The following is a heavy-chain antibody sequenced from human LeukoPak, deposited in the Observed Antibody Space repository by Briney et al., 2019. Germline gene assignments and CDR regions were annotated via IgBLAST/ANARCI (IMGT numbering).Heavy chain of an antibody. CDR3: ATNRVGTFDRPFDI. CDR1: GGSINSHY. Sequence: SETLSLTCIVSGGSINSHYWSWIRQPPGKGLEWIGDIHYTGTTKYNPSVKSRVTISIDTSKNQFSLELSSVTATDTAVYFCATNRVGTFDRPFDIWGQGTMVTVSS. D-gene: IGHD1-26*01. J-gene: IGHJ3*02. V-gene: IGHV4-59*08. CDR2: IHYTGTT.